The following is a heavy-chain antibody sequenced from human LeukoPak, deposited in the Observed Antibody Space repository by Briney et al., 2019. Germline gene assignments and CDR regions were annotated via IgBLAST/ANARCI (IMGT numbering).Heavy chain of an antibody. V-gene: IGHV4-34*01. Sequence: SETLSLTCAVYGGSFSGYYWSWIRQPPGKGLEWIGEINHSGSTNYNPSLKSRVTISVDTSKNQFSLKLSSVTAAATAVYYCARPKRRYCSGGSCYSVPAFDIWGQGTMVTVSS. J-gene: IGHJ3*02. CDR2: INHSGST. D-gene: IGHD2-15*01. CDR1: GGSFSGYY. CDR3: ARPKRRYCSGGSCYSVPAFDI.